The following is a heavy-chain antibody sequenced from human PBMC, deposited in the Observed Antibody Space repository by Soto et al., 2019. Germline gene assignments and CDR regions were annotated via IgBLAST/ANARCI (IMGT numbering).Heavy chain of an antibody. CDR3: AKVRDSGGSGYQFDY. J-gene: IGHJ4*02. Sequence: GGSLRLSCAASGFTFSSYGMHWVRQAPGKGLEWVAVISYDGSNKYYADSVKGRFTISRDNSKNTLYLQMNSLRAEDTAVYYCAKVRDSGGSGYQFDYWGQGTLVTVSS. V-gene: IGHV3-30*18. CDR1: GFTFSSYG. D-gene: IGHD3-3*01. CDR2: ISYDGSNK.